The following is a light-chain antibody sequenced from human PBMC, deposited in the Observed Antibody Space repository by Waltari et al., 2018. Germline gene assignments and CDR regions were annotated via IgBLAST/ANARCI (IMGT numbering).Light chain of an antibody. CDR2: DAS. V-gene: IGKV3-11*01. CDR3: QERSNWPGGS. J-gene: IGKJ4*01. Sequence: EIVLTQSPATLALSPGESATLSCRASQSVNTYLAWYQQKPGQAPRLLIYDASNRATDIPARFVGSGSGTDFTLTISSLEAEDFAVYYCQERSNWPGGSFGGGTKVDIK. CDR1: QSVNTY.